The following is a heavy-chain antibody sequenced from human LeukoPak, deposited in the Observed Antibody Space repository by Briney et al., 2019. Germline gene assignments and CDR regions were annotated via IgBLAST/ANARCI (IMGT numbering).Heavy chain of an antibody. V-gene: IGHV4-59*08. CDR1: GGSISSYY. D-gene: IGHD1-26*01. J-gene: IGHJ5*02. Sequence: PSETLSLTCTVSGGSISSYYWSWIRQPPGKGLEWIGYIYYSGSTNYNPSLKSRVTISVDTSKNQFSLKLSSVTAADTAVYYCARVVGGIDPWGQGTLVTVSS. CDR2: IYYSGST. CDR3: ARVVGGIDP.